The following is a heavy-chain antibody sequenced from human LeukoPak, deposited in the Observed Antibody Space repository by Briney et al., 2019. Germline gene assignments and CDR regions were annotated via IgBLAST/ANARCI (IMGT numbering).Heavy chain of an antibody. CDR2: IYHSGST. V-gene: IGHV4-39*07. Sequence: SETLSLTCTVSGDSISSYNYYWGWIRQPPGKGLEWIGSIYHSGSTNYNPSLKSRVTISVDTSKNQFSLKLSSVTAADTAVYYCARGNALVWIQLWFFDYWGQGTLVTVSS. CDR3: ARGNALVWIQLWFFDY. D-gene: IGHD5-18*01. CDR1: GDSISSYNYY. J-gene: IGHJ4*02.